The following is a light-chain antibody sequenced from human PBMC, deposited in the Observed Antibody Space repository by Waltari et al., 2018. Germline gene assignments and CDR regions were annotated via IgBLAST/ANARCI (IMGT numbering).Light chain of an antibody. CDR3: CSYAGSYTFV. V-gene: IGLV2-11*01. CDR2: DVV. Sequence: QSALTQPRSVSGSPGQSVTISCSGTSSDVGGYNFVSWYQQHPGNVPKLLIYDVVKRPSGVPDRFSGSKSGNTASLTISGLQTEDESDYYCCSYAGSYTFVFGGGTQLTVL. CDR1: SSDVGGYNF. J-gene: IGLJ7*01.